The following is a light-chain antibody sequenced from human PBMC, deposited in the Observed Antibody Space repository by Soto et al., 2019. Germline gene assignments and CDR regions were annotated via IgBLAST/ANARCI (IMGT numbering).Light chain of an antibody. V-gene: IGKV3-20*01. J-gene: IGKJ2*01. CDR3: QQYGNSPPT. Sequence: EIVLTQSPGTLSLSPGERATLSCRASQSVSSMFFAWYQRKPGQAPRLLIFATSNRATGIPGRFSGSGSGTDFTLTISRLEPEDFALYYCQQYGNSPPTFGQGTKVEMK. CDR2: ATS. CDR1: QSVSSMF.